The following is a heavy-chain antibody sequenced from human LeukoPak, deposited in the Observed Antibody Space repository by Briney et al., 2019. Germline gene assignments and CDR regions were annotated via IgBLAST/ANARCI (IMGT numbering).Heavy chain of an antibody. CDR1: GDSITSSSYY. CDR3: ARPIRN. V-gene: IGHV4-39*07. CDR2: MYYTGTI. J-gene: IGHJ4*02. Sequence: SETLSLTCTVSGDSITSSSYYWGWIRQPPGKGLEWIGTMYYTGTIYYNPSLKGRVTISVDTSKNQFSLSLSSVTAADTAVYYCARPIRNWGQGTLVTVSS.